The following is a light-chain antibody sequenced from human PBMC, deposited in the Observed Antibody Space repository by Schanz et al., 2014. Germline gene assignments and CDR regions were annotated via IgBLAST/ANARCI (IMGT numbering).Light chain of an antibody. Sequence: QSALTQPASVSGSPGQSITISCTGTSSDVGGYSYVSWYQQHPGKAPKLMIYDVSNRPSGLSNRFSGSKSGNTASLTISGLQAEDEADYYCSSYTSSSTVVFGGGTKLTVL. CDR1: SSDVGGYSY. CDR2: DVS. V-gene: IGLV2-14*01. J-gene: IGLJ2*01. CDR3: SSYTSSSTVV.